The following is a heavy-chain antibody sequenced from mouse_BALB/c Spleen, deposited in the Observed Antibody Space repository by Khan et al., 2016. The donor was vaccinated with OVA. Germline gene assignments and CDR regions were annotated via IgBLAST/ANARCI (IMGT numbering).Heavy chain of an antibody. V-gene: IGHV1S34*01. J-gene: IGHJ4*01. CDR2: ISCYNGAT. CDR3: ARFLEGPYAMDD. CDR1: GYSFTGYY. Sequence: LVKTGASVKISCKASGYSFTGYYMHWVKQSHGKSLEWIGYISCYNGATSYNQKFKGQATFTVDTSSRTAYMQFNSLTSEDSAGYCCARFLEGPYAMDDWGQGTSVTVSS.